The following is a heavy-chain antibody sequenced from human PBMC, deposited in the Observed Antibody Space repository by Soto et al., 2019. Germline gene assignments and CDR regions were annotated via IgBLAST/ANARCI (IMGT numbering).Heavy chain of an antibody. Sequence: PGGSLRLSCAASGFTFSSYAMTWVRQAPGNGLEWVSVISGSGGTTYYADSVKGRFTISRDNSKNTLYLQMNSLRAEDTAVYYCATDSDSGYDPRGYFDYWGQGTLVTVSS. J-gene: IGHJ4*02. D-gene: IGHD5-12*01. CDR2: ISGSGGTT. V-gene: IGHV3-23*01. CDR3: ATDSDSGYDPRGYFDY. CDR1: GFTFSSYA.